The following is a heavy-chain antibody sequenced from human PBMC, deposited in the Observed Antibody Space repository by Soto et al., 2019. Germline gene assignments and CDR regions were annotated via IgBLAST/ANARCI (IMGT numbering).Heavy chain of an antibody. V-gene: IGHV3-74*01. CDR3: GRGGCSGGSCYVPIDY. CDR2: INIDGSST. D-gene: IGHD2-15*01. J-gene: IGHJ4*02. CDR1: GFTFSSHW. Sequence: EVQLVESGGGLVQPGGSLRLSCAASGFTFSSHWMEWVRQAPGKGLVWVSRINIDGSSTTYADSVKGRFTISRDNAKNTLDRQMNSLRAEDTAVYYCGRGGCSGGSCYVPIDYWGQGILVTVSS.